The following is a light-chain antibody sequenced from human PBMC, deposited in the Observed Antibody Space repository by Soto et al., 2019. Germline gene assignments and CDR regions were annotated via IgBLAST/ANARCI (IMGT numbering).Light chain of an antibody. J-gene: IGKJ1*01. Sequence: DIPMTQSPSTLSASVGDIVTITCRASQSISSWLAWYQQKPGKAPKLLIYDASSLESGVPSRFSGSGSGTEFTLTISSLQPDDFATYYCQQYNSWTFGQGTKVEIK. CDR3: QQYNSWT. CDR1: QSISSW. V-gene: IGKV1-5*01. CDR2: DAS.